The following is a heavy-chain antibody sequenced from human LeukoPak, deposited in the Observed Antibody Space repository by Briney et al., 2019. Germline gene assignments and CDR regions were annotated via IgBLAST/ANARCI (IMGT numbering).Heavy chain of an antibody. Sequence: GGSLRLSCAASGFTFSTYGMHWVRQAPGKGLELVAFIRSDGSNKYYADSVKGRFTISRDNAKNSLYLQMNSLRAEDTAVYYCARDPQHYYGSGSPTANFDYWGQGTLVTVSS. J-gene: IGHJ4*02. V-gene: IGHV3-30*02. CDR2: IRSDGSNK. CDR1: GFTFSTYG. CDR3: ARDPQHYYGSGSPTANFDY. D-gene: IGHD3-10*01.